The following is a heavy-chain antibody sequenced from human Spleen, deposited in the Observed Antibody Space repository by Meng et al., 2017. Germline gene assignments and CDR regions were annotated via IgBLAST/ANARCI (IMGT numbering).Heavy chain of an antibody. Sequence: GSLRLSCAVSGYSITGSYNWGWIRQSPGKGLEWIGSIYQSGSTYYNPSLKSRVTMSADTSKNQFSLRLSSVTAADTAVYYCARDLSVYGDYVLDYWGQGKLVTVSS. J-gene: IGHJ4*02. V-gene: IGHV4-38-2*02. CDR3: ARDLSVYGDYVLDY. CDR1: GYSITGSYN. D-gene: IGHD4-17*01. CDR2: IYQSGST.